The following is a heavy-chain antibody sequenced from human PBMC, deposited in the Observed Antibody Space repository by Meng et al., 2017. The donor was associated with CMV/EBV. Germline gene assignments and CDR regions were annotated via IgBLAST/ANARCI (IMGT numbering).Heavy chain of an antibody. J-gene: IGHJ4*02. D-gene: IGHD6-6*01. Sequence: SVQVSCKASGCIFSSYAISWVRQPPGQGLEWVGGSITIFGTANYAQKFQGRVTITTDESTSTTYMELNSLRSEDTAVYYCARIRYSSSGRSKFDYWGQGTLVTVSS. V-gene: IGHV1-69*05. CDR3: ARIRYSSSGRSKFDY. CDR2: SITIFGTA. CDR1: GCIFSSYA.